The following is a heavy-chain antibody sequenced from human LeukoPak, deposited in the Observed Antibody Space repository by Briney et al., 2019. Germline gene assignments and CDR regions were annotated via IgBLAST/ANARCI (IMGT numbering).Heavy chain of an antibody. Sequence: PGGSLLLSCAASGFTFSDYYMSWIRQAPGKGLEGVSYISSSGSTIYYADSVKGRFTISRDNAKNSLYLQMNSLRAEDTAVYYCATVDTAMVTERFDYWGQGTLVTVSS. J-gene: IGHJ4*02. CDR3: ATVDTAMVTERFDY. CDR2: ISSSGSTI. D-gene: IGHD5-18*01. CDR1: GFTFSDYY. V-gene: IGHV3-11*01.